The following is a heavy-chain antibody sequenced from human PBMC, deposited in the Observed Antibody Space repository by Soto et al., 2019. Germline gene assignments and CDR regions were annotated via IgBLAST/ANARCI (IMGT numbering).Heavy chain of an antibody. CDR2: IYYSGST. D-gene: IGHD6-13*01. CDR3: ASTVPYSSSYYFDY. V-gene: IGHV4-61*05. J-gene: IGHJ4*02. Sequence: KTSETLSLTCTVSGASISSSDYYWGWVRQPPGKGLEWIGYIYYSGSTNYNPSLKSRVTISVDTSKNQFSLKLSSVTAADTAVYYCASTVPYSSSYYFDYWGQGTLVTVSS. CDR1: GASISSSDYY.